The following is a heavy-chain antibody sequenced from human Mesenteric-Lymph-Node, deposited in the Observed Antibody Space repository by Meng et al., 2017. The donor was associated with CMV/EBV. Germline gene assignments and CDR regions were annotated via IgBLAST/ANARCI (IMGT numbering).Heavy chain of an antibody. V-gene: IGHV3-53*01. CDR3: ARAFYDSSGWYDWVDAFDI. CDR1: GFTISSNF. D-gene: IGHD6-19*01. Sequence: GESLKISCAASGFTISSNFMSWVRRAPGKGLEWVSVLYRGGGTNYADSVKGRFTISRDNSKNALYLQMNSLRAEDTAVYYCARAFYDSSGWYDWVDAFDIWGQGTMVTVSS. CDR2: LYRGGGT. J-gene: IGHJ3*02.